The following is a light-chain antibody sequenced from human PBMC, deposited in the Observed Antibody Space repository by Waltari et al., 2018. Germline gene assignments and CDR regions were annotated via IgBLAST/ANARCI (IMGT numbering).Light chain of an antibody. CDR3: AAWDDGLSAWV. J-gene: IGLJ3*02. Sequence: QSVLTQAPSASETPGQRVTISCSGSSSNIGNNYVYWYQQLPGTAPQLLIYKNNQRPSCVPVRFSGSDSGSSSSLAVWWVRSEDGAGFYGAAWDDGLSAWVFGAGTKLTVL. CDR1: SSNIGNNY. CDR2: KNN. V-gene: IGLV1-47*01.